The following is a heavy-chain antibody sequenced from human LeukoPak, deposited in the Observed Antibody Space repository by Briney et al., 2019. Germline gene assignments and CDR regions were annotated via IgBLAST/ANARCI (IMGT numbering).Heavy chain of an antibody. CDR2: INTDGSTT. Sequence: GGSLRLSCAASGFTFSSYWIHWVRQAPGKGLVWVSRINTDGSTTNYADSVKGRFTISRDNAKNTLYLQMNSLRAEDTAVYYCARGGYRARYFDLWGRGTLVTVSS. V-gene: IGHV3-74*01. D-gene: IGHD5-18*01. CDR1: GFTFSSYW. J-gene: IGHJ2*01. CDR3: ARGGYRARYFDL.